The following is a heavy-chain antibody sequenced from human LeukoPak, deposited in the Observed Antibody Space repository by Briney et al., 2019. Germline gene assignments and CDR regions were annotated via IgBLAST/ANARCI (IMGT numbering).Heavy chain of an antibody. CDR3: APRPYCSSTSCYEYY. J-gene: IGHJ4*02. V-gene: IGHV4-34*01. D-gene: IGHD2-2*01. CDR2: INHSGST. Sequence: PSETLSLTCAVYGGSFSGYYWSWIRQPPGKGLEWIGEINHSGSTNYNPSLKSRVTISVDTFKNQFSLKLSSVTAADTAVYYCAPRPYCSSTSCYEYYWGQGTLVTVSS. CDR1: GGSFSGYY.